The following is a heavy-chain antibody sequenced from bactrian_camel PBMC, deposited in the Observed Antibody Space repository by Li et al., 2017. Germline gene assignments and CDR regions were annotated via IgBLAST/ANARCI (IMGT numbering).Heavy chain of an antibody. CDR1: GFTFNRAA. V-gene: IGHV3S40*01. CDR3: VRGWDDDTWSLKY. D-gene: IGHD4*01. Sequence: VQLVESGGGSVQAGGSLRLSCAASGFTFNRAAMSWVRQAPGKGLEWVSSISSGGITTYYADSVRGQFTISRDNAKNTVYLQMNSLKPEDTAVYYCVRGWDDDTWSLKYWGQGTQVTVS. J-gene: IGHJ4*01. CDR2: ISSGGITT.